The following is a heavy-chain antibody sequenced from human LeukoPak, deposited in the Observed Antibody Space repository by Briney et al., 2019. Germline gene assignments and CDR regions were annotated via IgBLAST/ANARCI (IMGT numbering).Heavy chain of an antibody. V-gene: IGHV4-30-2*01. D-gene: IGHD6-19*01. CDR3: ARSIAVAGTRAFDI. CDR2: IYHSGST. J-gene: IGHJ3*02. Sequence: SQTLSLTCAVSGGSISSGGYSWSWIRQPPGKGLEWIGYIYHSGSTYYNPSLKSRVTISVDRSKNRFSLKLSSVTAADTAVYYCARSIAVAGTRAFDIWGQGTMVTVSS. CDR1: GGSISSGGYS.